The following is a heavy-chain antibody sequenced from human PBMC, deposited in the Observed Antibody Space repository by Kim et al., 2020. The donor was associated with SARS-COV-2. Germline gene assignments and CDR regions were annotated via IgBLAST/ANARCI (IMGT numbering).Heavy chain of an antibody. D-gene: IGHD1-26*01. CDR2: ISSDGSDK. V-gene: IGHV3-30*04. J-gene: IGHJ5*02. CDR1: GFTFNNFP. CDR3: ARAAKVGATYWFDP. Sequence: GGSLRLSCAASGFTFNNFPMLWVRQAPGKWLEWVAVISSDGSDKYYGDSVKGRFTISRDNSKNTLSLQTNSLETEDTAVYYCARAAKVGATYWFDPWGQGTLVTVSS.